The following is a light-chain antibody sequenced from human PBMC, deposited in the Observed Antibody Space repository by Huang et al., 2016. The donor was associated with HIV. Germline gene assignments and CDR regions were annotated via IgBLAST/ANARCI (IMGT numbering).Light chain of an antibody. V-gene: IGKV3-11*01. CDR3: QQRSSGAS. CDR2: DVS. J-gene: IGKJ4*01. CDR1: QSVGSY. Sequence: VLTQSPATLSWYPGERVTLSCRASQSVGSYIAWYQQRPGQSPRLLIYDVSNRATGTPVRFSGSGSGTDFTLTISSLESEDFAVYYCQQRSSGASFGGGTKVQVK.